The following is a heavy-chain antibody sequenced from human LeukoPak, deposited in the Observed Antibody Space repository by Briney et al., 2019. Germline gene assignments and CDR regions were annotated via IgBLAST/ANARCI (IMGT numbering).Heavy chain of an antibody. CDR1: GFTFSSYA. CDR3: ARDKYSYVPGLIDY. Sequence: GSLRLSCAASGFTFSSYAMHWVRQAPGKGLEWVAVISYDGSNKYYADSVKGRFTISRDNSKNTLYLQMNSLRAEDTAVYYCARDKYSYVPGLIDYWGQGTLVTVSS. V-gene: IGHV3-30-3*01. J-gene: IGHJ4*02. CDR2: ISYDGSNK. D-gene: IGHD5-18*01.